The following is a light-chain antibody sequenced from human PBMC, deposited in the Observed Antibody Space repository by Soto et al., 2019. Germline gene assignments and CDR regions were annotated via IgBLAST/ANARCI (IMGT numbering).Light chain of an antibody. CDR2: GAS. V-gene: IGKV3-20*01. Sequence: EIVLTQSPGTLSLSPGERATLSCRASQSVGSNYLAWYQQKPGQAPRLLIYGASSRATGIPDRFSGSGSGTDFTLTISSLEPEDFAVYYCQQYDSSPYAFGQGTKLEIK. CDR3: QQYDSSPYA. J-gene: IGKJ2*01. CDR1: QSVGSNY.